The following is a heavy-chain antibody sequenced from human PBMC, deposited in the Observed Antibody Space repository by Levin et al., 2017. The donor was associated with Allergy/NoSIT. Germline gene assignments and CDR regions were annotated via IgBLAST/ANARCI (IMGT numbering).Heavy chain of an antibody. CDR3: ARRERSHRYDYKGVWFDP. Sequence: PSETLSLTCAVYGGSFSGYYWSWIRQPPGKGLEWIGEINHSGSTNYNPSLKSRVTISVDTSKNQFSLKLSSVTAADTAVYYCARRERSHRYDYKGVWFDPWGQGTLVTVSS. J-gene: IGHJ5*02. V-gene: IGHV4-34*01. D-gene: IGHD4-11*01. CDR1: GGSFSGYY. CDR2: INHSGST.